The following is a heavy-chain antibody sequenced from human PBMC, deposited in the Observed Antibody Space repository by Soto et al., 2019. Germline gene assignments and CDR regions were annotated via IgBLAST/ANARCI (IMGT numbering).Heavy chain of an antibody. V-gene: IGHV5-51*01. Sequence: GESLKISCKGSGYSFTSYWIGWVRQMPGKGLAWMGIIYPGDSDTRYSPSFQGQVTISAATSISTAYLQWSSLKASDTAMYYCARLSYSSSWYTRDAQKYYFDYWGQGTLVTISS. D-gene: IGHD6-13*01. CDR2: IYPGDSDT. CDR3: ARLSYSSSWYTRDAQKYYFDY. J-gene: IGHJ4*02. CDR1: GYSFTSYW.